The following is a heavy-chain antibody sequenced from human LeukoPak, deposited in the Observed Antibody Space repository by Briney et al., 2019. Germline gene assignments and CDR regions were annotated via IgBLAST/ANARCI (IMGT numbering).Heavy chain of an antibody. D-gene: IGHD6-13*01. CDR1: GFTFSDYY. V-gene: IGHV3-11*01. CDR2: ISSSGSTI. Sequence: GGSLRLSCAASGFTFSDYYMSWIRQAPGKGLEWVSYISSSGSTIYYADSVKGRFTISRDNAKNSLYLQMNSLRAEATAVYYCARDSPSSIAADEYYFDYWGQGTLVTVSS. CDR3: ARDSPSSIAADEYYFDY. J-gene: IGHJ4*02.